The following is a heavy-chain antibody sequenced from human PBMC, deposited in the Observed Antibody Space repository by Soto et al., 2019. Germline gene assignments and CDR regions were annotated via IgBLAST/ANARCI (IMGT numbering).Heavy chain of an antibody. CDR2: ISSGGGST. J-gene: IGHJ6*02. CDR1: GFTFSSYA. V-gene: IGHV3-23*01. Sequence: GGSLRLSCAASGFTFSSYAMSWVRQAPGKGLEWVSLISSGGGSTHYADSVKGRFTISRDNSKNTLYLQMNSLRAEDTAVYYCACRGWYGPPESGMDVWGQGTTVTVSS. CDR3: ACRGWYGPPESGMDV. D-gene: IGHD6-19*01.